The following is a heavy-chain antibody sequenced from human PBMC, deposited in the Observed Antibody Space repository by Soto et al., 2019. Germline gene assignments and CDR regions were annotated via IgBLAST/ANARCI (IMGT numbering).Heavy chain of an antibody. Sequence: VASVKVSCKSSGYTFTNYYIHWVRQAPGQGLEWMGIINPFGATTSYTQKFQGRVTLTSDTSTTTVYMELSSLRSEDTAVYFCARGGSWNYFDYWGQGTPVTVSS. CDR1: GYTFTNYY. CDR3: ARGGSWNYFDY. V-gene: IGHV1-46*03. J-gene: IGHJ4*02. CDR2: INPFGATT. D-gene: IGHD6-13*01.